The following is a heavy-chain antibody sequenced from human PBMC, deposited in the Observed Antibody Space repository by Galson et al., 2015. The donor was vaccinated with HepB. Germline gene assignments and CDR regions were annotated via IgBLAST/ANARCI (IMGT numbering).Heavy chain of an antibody. D-gene: IGHD4-11*01. J-gene: IGHJ4*02. CDR3: AKDIRLLQYQFDY. V-gene: IGHV3-30*18. CDR1: GFTFSSYG. Sequence: SLRLSCAASGFTFSSYGMHWVRQAPGKGLEWVAVISYAGSNKYYADSVKGRFTISRDNSKNTLYLQMNSLRAEDTAVYYCAKDIRLLQYQFDYWGQGTLVTVSS. CDR2: ISYAGSNK.